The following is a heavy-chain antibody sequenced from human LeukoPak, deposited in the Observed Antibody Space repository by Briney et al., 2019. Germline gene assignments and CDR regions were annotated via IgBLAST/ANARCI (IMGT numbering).Heavy chain of an antibody. Sequence: GGSLRLSCAGSGFSFSSNTMSWVRQAPGRGLEWVSAISNNGGRTDYAGSVKGRFTISRDNSKSTLYLHMDSLRAEDTAVYYCARDEDTSALSEYWGQETLVTVSS. CDR3: ARDEDTSALSEY. CDR2: ISNNGGRT. D-gene: IGHD2/OR15-2a*01. J-gene: IGHJ4*02. CDR1: GFSFSSNT. V-gene: IGHV3-23*01.